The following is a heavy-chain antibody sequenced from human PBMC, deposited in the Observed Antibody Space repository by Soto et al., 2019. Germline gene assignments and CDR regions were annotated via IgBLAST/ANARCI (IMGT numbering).Heavy chain of an antibody. CDR1: GFTFSSYG. D-gene: IGHD5-18*01. CDR2: ISYNGRDK. Sequence: QVQLVESGGGVVQPGRSLRLSCAASGFTFSSYGMHWVRQAPGKGLEWVAVISYNGRDKKHADSVKGRFTISRDNSKNTVYLQMNSLRAEDTAVYNCAEDRDTYGSSYYLDSWGQGTLVTVSS. CDR3: AEDRDTYGSSYYLDS. V-gene: IGHV3-30*18. J-gene: IGHJ4*02.